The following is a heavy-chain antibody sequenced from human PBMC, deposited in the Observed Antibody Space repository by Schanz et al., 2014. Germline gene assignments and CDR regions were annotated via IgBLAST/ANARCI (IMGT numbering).Heavy chain of an antibody. V-gene: IGHV3-23*01. CDR1: GFTFSSYA. CDR2: MYINSGST. Sequence: EVQLLESGGGLVQPGGSLRLSCVASGFTFSSYAMSWVRQAPGKGLEWISSMYINSGSTQYADSVKGRFIISRDSSKNTLFLQMNSLRAEDTAVYFCARDGGRDGYNLAFDVWGQGTLVTVSS. D-gene: IGHD5-12*01. CDR3: ARDGGRDGYNLAFDV. J-gene: IGHJ3*01.